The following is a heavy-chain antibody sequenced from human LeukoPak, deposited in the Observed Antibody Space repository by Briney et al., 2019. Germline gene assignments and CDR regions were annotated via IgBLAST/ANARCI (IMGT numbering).Heavy chain of an antibody. CDR3: AKDLYDSSGYYSVPFDY. CDR2: ISGSGGST. D-gene: IGHD3-22*01. J-gene: IGHJ4*02. V-gene: IGHV3-23*01. CDR1: GFTFSSYA. Sequence: GGSLRLSCAASGFTFSSYAMSWVRQAPGKGLEWVSAISGSGGSTYYADSVKGRFTISRDNSKNTLYLQMNSLRAEDTAVYYCAKDLYDSSGYYSVPFDYWGQGTLVTVSS.